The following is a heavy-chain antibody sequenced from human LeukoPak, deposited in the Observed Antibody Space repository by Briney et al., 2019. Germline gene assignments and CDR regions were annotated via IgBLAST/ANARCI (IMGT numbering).Heavy chain of an antibody. V-gene: IGHV1-18*01. CDR2: ISAYNGNT. D-gene: IGHD3-16*02. CDR1: GYTFTSYG. Sequence: ASVKVSCKASGYTFTSYGISWVRQAPGQGLEWMGWISAYNGNTNYAQKLQGRVTMTTDTSTSTAYMELRSLRSDDTGVYYRARTLSYRKKAGYYGMDVWGQGTTVTVSS. CDR3: ARTLSYRKKAGYYGMDV. J-gene: IGHJ6*02.